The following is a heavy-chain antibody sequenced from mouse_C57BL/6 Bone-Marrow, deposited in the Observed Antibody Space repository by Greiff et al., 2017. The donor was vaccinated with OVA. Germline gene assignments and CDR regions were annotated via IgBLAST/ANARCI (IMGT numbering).Heavy chain of an antibody. CDR1: GFTFSDYY. CDR2: ISNVGGST. Sequence: EVQLVESGGGLVQPGGSLKLSCAASGFTFSDYYMYWVRQTPEKRLEWVTYISNVGGSTYYPDTVKGRFTISRDNAKNTLYLQMSRLKSEDTAMYYCARQFSFAYWGQGTLVIVSA. CDR3: ARQFSFAY. V-gene: IGHV5-12*01. J-gene: IGHJ3*01.